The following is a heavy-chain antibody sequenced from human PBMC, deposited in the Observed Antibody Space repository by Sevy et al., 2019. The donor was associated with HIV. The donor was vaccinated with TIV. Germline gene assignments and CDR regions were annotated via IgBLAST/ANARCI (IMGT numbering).Heavy chain of an antibody. J-gene: IGHJ6*03. D-gene: IGHD1-26*01. V-gene: IGHV3-74*01. Sequence: GGSLRLSCVASGFTFDSYWMHWVRQAPGKGLMWVSRINSDGSSTPYADSVKGRFTISRDNAKNTLYLQLNRLGAEDTAVYYCTRGDPIVPPAGYYYHMDVWGKGTTVTVSS. CDR2: INSDGSST. CDR3: TRGDPIVPPAGYYYHMDV. CDR1: GFTFDSYW.